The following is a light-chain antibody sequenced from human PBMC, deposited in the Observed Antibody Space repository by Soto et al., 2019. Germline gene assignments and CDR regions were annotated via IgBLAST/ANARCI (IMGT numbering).Light chain of an antibody. CDR3: QQYYDWPRK. CDR1: QGIISN. J-gene: IGKJ1*01. Sequence: DTVMTQSPVTLSVSPGERVTLSCRASQGIISNLAWYQQKRGQAPRVLIYGASTRATGVPDRFSGSGSGTEFTLTITRLQSEDSAIYYCQQYYDWPRKFGQGNNVEIK. V-gene: IGKV3-15*01. CDR2: GAS.